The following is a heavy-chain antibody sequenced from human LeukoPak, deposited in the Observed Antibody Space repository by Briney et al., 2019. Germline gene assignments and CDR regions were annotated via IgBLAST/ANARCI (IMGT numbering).Heavy chain of an antibody. CDR3: ARAVSSRFDP. Sequence: GGSLRLSCAASGFTFNNYAMSWVRQAPGKGLEWVSGISGTGGSSHHANSVRGRLTISRDNAKNSLYLQMNSLRAEDTAVYYCARAVSSRFDPWGQGTLVTVSS. J-gene: IGHJ5*02. V-gene: IGHV3-23*01. D-gene: IGHD1-14*01. CDR2: ISGTGGSS. CDR1: GFTFNNYA.